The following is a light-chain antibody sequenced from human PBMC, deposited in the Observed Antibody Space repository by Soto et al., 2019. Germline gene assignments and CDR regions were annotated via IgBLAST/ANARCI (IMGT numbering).Light chain of an antibody. V-gene: IGKV2-28*01. Sequence: DIVMTQSPLSLPVTPGEPASISCRSSQSLLHSNGYNYLDWYLQKPGQSPQLLIYLGSNRSSGVPDRLSGSGSGTDFTLKISRVEAEDVGVAYCMQDLQTNLTCGTATKVDIK. J-gene: IGKJ3*01. CDR2: LGS. CDR3: MQDLQTNLT. CDR1: QSLLHSNGYNY.